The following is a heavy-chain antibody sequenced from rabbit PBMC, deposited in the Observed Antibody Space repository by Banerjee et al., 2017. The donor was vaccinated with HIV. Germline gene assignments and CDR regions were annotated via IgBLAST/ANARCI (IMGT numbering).Heavy chain of an antibody. J-gene: IGHJ4*01. CDR3: VRDLYASSSGYYL. V-gene: IGHV1S40*01. CDR1: GFDFSSYYY. CDR2: IGTASGST. D-gene: IGHD1-1*01. Sequence: QSLEESGGDLVKPGASLTLTCKASGFDFSSYYYMCWVRQAPGKGLEWIGCIGTASGSTYYASWAKGRFTISSHNAQNTLYLQLNSLTAADTATYFCVRDLYASSSGYYLWGQGTLVTVS.